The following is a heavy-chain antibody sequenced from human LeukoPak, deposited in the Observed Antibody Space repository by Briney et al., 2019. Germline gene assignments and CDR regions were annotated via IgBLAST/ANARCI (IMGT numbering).Heavy chain of an antibody. D-gene: IGHD3-3*01. V-gene: IGHV3-69-1*01. Sequence: GGSLRLSCAASGFTFSDYYINWIRQAPGKGVEWVSSISNTHTMYYVDSVKGRFTISRDNAKKSLYLQMNSLRVEDTAVYFCARGGTFGVVTHLDLWGKGTTVTVSS. J-gene: IGHJ6*04. CDR3: ARGGTFGVVTHLDL. CDR2: ISNTHTM. CDR1: GFTFSDYY.